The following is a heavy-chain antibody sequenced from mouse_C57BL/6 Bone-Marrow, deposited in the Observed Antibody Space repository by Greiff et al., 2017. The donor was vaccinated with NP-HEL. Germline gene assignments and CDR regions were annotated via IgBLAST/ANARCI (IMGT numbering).Heavy chain of an antibody. J-gene: IGHJ4*01. CDR2: INPSNGGT. Sequence: QVQLKQPGTELVKPGASVKLSCKASGYTFTSYWMHWVKQRPGQGLEWIGNINPSNGGTNYNEKFKSKATLTVDKSSSTAYMQLSSLTSEDSAVYYCARWDTTVVDYYAMDYWGQGTSVTVSS. CDR1: GYTFTSYW. D-gene: IGHD1-1*01. V-gene: IGHV1-53*01. CDR3: ARWDTTVVDYYAMDY.